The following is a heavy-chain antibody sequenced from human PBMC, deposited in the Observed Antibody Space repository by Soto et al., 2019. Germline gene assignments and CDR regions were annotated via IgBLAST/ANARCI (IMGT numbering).Heavy chain of an antibody. CDR1: GFTFSSYA. CDR2: ISYDGSNK. V-gene: IGHV3-30-3*01. D-gene: IGHD3-9*01. Sequence: GGSLRHSGAASGFTFSSYAMHWVRQAPGKGLEWVAVISYDGSNKYYADSVKGRFTISRDNSKNTLYLQMNSLRAEDTAVYYCASGTPHYDILTGPVINGYWGQGTLVTVSS. CDR3: ASGTPHYDILTGPVINGY. J-gene: IGHJ4*02.